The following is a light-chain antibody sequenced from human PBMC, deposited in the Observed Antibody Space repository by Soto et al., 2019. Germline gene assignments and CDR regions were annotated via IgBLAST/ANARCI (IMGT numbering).Light chain of an antibody. V-gene: IGKV4-1*01. CDR1: QSVLYSSNNKNY. CDR2: WAS. CDR3: QQYYSTPLTWP. Sequence: DIVMTQSPDSLAVSLGERATINCKSSQSVLYSSNNKNYLAWYQQKPGQPPKLLIYWASTRESGVPDRFSGSGSGTDFTLTISSLQAEDVAVYYCQQYYSTPLTWPFGQGNKVEIK. J-gene: IGKJ1*01.